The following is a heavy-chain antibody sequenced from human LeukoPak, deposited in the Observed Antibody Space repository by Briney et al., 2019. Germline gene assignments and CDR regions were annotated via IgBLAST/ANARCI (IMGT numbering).Heavy chain of an antibody. J-gene: IGHJ4*02. CDR2: IRSKAYGGTT. D-gene: IGHD6-19*01. Sequence: GGSLRPPVPVPGSPLVVFAIGWVGQVPGKGRGWEGFIRSKAYGGTTEYAASVKGRFTISRDDSKSIAYLQMNSLKTEDTAVYYCTIASGWYVFDYWGQGTLVTVSS. CDR1: GSPLVVFA. CDR3: TIASGWYVFDY. V-gene: IGHV3-49*04.